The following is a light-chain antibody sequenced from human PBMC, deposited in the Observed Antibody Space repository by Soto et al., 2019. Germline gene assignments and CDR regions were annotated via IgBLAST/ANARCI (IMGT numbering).Light chain of an antibody. V-gene: IGLV1-40*01. Sequence: GTAPKLLIYGNHNRPSGVPERFSGSKSGTSATLAITGLQAEDEADYYCQSYDRRLSGYVFGTGTKVTVL. J-gene: IGLJ1*01. CDR3: QSYDRRLSGYV. CDR2: GNH.